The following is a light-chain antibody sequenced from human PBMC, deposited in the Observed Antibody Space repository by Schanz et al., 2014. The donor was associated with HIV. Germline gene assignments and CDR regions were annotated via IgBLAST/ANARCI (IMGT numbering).Light chain of an antibody. CDR3: SSYTSSSTGV. V-gene: IGLV2-14*03. CDR1: SSDVGGYNY. J-gene: IGLJ2*01. CDR2: DVS. Sequence: QSVLTQPASVSGSPGQSITISCTGTSSDVGGYNYVSWYQHHPGKAPKLMIYDVSNRPSGVSNRFSGSKSGNTASLTISGLQAEDEADYYCSSYTSSSTGVLGGGTKLTVL.